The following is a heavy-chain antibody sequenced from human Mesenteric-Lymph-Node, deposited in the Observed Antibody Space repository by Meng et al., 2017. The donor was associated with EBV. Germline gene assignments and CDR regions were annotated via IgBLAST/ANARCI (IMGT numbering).Heavy chain of an antibody. V-gene: IGHV4-4*02. J-gene: IGHJ4*02. D-gene: IGHD6-19*01. CDR1: LFSVLYAPL. CDR2: ISHSEST. CDR3: AASSGWWRLDY. Sequence: HLPRSFPVLLHPSSPLSLPFALSLFSVLYAPLSSCVPPPPLHWLACIVSISHSESTNYNPYLKSRVTISLDKSENQFSLRLTSVTAADTAMYYCAASSGWWRLDYWGQGILVTVSS.